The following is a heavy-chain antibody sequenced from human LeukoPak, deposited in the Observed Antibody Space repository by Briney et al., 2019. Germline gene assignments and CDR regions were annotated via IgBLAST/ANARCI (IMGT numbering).Heavy chain of an antibody. V-gene: IGHV3-30*04. CDR2: ISYDGSNK. CDR1: GFTFSSYA. CDR3: AREFCSSTSCYAADY. D-gene: IGHD2-2*01. Sequence: GGSLRLSCAAYGFTFSSYAMHWVRQAPGKGLEWVAVISYDGSNKYYADSVKGRFTISRDNSKNTLYLQMNSLRAEDTAVYYCAREFCSSTSCYAADYWGQGTLVTVSS. J-gene: IGHJ4*02.